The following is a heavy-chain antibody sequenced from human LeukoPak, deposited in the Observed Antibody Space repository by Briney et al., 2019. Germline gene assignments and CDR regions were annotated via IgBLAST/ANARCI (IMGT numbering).Heavy chain of an antibody. CDR3: VKEASWSGYYITYYFDY. CDR2: IRYDINTK. V-gene: IGHV3-30*02. J-gene: IGHJ4*02. D-gene: IGHD3-3*01. CDR1: GFTFSSCG. Sequence: GGSLRLSCAASGFTFSSCGMHWVRQAPGKGLEWVAFIRYDINTKSYAESVRGRFTISRDNSNNTLYLEMNGLRPEDTAVYYCVKEASWSGYYITYYFDYWGQGTLATVSS.